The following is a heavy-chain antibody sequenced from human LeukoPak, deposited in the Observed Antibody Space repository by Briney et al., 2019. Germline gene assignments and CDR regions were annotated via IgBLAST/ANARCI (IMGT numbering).Heavy chain of an antibody. J-gene: IGHJ4*02. V-gene: IGHV3-7*01. D-gene: IGHD2-21*01. CDR1: GFSFTTSW. CDR3: ARDRDGGADL. CDR2: IEQDGSEK. Sequence: GGSLRLSCAASGFSFTTSWMSWVRQAPGKGLEWVASIEQDGSEKYYVDSVKGRFTISRDNAKNSLFLQMNSLRAEDTAVYYCARDRDGGADLWGQGTLVTVSS.